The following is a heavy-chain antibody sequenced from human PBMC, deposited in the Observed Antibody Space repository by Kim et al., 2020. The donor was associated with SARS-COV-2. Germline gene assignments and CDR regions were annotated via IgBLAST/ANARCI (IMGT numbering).Heavy chain of an antibody. Sequence: YPDSGKGRFTISRDNSTNTLYLQMNSLRAEDTAVYYCARDYYYDSKSFDYWGQGTLVTVSS. D-gene: IGHD3-22*01. CDR3: ARDYYYDSKSFDY. J-gene: IGHJ4*02. V-gene: IGHV3-30*01.